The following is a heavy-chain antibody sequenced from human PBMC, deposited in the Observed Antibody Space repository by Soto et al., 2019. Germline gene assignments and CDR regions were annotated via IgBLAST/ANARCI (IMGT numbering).Heavy chain of an antibody. CDR3: ARADVLGYCSSTSCYRRWFDP. Sequence: EASVKVSCKASGYTFTSYYMHWLRQAPGQGIEWMGIINPSGGSTSYAQKFQGRVTMTRDTSTSTVYMELSSLRSEDTAVYYCARADVLGYCSSTSCYRRWFDPWGQGTLVTVSS. J-gene: IGHJ5*02. CDR2: INPSGGST. D-gene: IGHD2-2*02. V-gene: IGHV1-46*01. CDR1: GYTFTSYY.